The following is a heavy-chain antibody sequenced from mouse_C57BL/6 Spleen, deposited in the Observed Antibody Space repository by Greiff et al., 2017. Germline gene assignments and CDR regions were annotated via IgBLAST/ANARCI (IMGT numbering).Heavy chain of an antibody. CDR3: AKSGNEGYYGWYFDV. J-gene: IGHJ1*03. V-gene: IGHV1-55*01. CDR2: IYPGSGST. CDR1: GYTFTSYW. Sequence: QVQLQQPGAELVKPGASVKMSCKASGYTFTSYWITWVKQRPGQGLEWLGDIYPGSGSTNYNEKSKSKATLTVDTSTSTAYRQLSSLTSEDSAVYYCAKSGNEGYYGWYFDVWGTGTTVTVSS. D-gene: IGHD2-3*01.